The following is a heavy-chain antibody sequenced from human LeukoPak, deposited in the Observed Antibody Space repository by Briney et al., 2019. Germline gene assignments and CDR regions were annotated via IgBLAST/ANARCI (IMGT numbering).Heavy chain of an antibody. V-gene: IGHV3-13*01. CDR2: IGTTGDT. CDR1: GFTFSFYD. D-gene: IGHD2-15*01. Sequence: GGSLRLSCAASGFTFSFYDMHWVRQATGIGLEWVSAIGTTGDTHYAGSVKGRFTISRENAKNSFYLQMNTLSVGDTAVYYCVRDLGRGFYGMDVWGQGTTVTVSS. J-gene: IGHJ6*02. CDR3: VRDLGRGFYGMDV.